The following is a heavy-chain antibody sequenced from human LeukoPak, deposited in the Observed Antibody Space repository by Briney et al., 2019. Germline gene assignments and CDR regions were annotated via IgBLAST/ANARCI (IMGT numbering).Heavy chain of an antibody. V-gene: IGHV1-3*01. CDR2: IDAGNGRT. Sequence: ASVKVSCKASQYSFTDYAVHWVRQAPGQRLEWMGWIDAGNGRTKYSQKFQGRVTMTEDTSTDTAYMELSSLRSEDTAVYYCATKGDVGGVYYYYGMDVWGQGTTVTVSS. D-gene: IGHD2-8*01. CDR3: ATKGDVGGVYYYYGMDV. J-gene: IGHJ6*02. CDR1: QYSFTDYA.